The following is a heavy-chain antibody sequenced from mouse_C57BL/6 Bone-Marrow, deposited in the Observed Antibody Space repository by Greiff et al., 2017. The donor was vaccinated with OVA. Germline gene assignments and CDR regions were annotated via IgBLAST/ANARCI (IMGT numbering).Heavy chain of an antibody. Sequence: QVQLQQSGAELARPGASVKLSCKASGYTFTSYGISWVKQRTGQGLEWIGEIYPRSGNTYYNEKFKGKATLTADKSSSTAYMELRSLTSDDSAVYFCARSYYYGSSYVGGYFDVWGTGTTVTVSS. V-gene: IGHV1-81*01. D-gene: IGHD1-1*01. J-gene: IGHJ1*03. CDR3: ARSYYYGSSYVGGYFDV. CDR1: GYTFTSYG. CDR2: IYPRSGNT.